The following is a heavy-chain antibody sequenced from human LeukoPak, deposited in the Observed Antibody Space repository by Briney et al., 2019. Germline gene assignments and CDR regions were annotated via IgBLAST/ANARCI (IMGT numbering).Heavy chain of an antibody. CDR3: ALGTINKDFYFGMDV. V-gene: IGHV3-11*01. Sequence: GGSLRLSCAASGVTFSDYYLTWLRQPPRKGLEWLSYISNSGSTVFYADSVKGRFTVSRDNAKRSLYLQIESLRDDDTAVYHCALGTINKDFYFGMDVWGQGTTVTVSS. D-gene: IGHD2-8*01. CDR2: ISNSGSTV. J-gene: IGHJ6*02. CDR1: GVTFSDYY.